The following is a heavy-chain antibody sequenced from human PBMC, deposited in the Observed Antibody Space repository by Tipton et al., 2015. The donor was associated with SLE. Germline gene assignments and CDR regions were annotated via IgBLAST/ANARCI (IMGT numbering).Heavy chain of an antibody. V-gene: IGHV4-59*11. CDR1: GGSISSHY. CDR2: IYYSGST. Sequence: TLSLTCTVSGGSISSHYWSWIRQPPGKGLEWIGYIYYSGSTNYHPSLKSRVTISVDTSKNQFSLKLSSVTAADTAVYYCAREGGSGWYRFFDIWGQGTMVTVSS. J-gene: IGHJ3*02. D-gene: IGHD6-19*01. CDR3: AREGGSGWYRFFDI.